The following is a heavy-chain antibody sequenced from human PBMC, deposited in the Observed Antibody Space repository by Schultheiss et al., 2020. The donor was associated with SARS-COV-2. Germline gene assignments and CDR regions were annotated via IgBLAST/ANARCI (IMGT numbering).Heavy chain of an antibody. J-gene: IGHJ6*02. D-gene: IGHD4-11*01. CDR1: GFTFSNYA. V-gene: IGHV3-72*01. CDR2: SRNEANSFTT. CDR3: ARVHVYSNYALDV. Sequence: GGSLRLSCAASGFTFSNYAMSWVRQAPGKGLEWVGRSRNEANSFTTQYAASVKGRFTISRDDSKNSLYLQMNSLKAEDTAVYYCARVHVYSNYALDVWGQGTTVTVSS.